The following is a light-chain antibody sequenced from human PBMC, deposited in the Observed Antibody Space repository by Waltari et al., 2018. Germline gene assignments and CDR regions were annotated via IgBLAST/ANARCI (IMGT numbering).Light chain of an antibody. V-gene: IGKV1-39*01. J-gene: IGKJ4*01. CDR1: QTISTN. CDR3: QQSYSAPPS. CDR2: AAT. Sequence: DIQMTQSPSSLSASLGDRVTITCRASQTISTNLNWDQHRPGKVPKPLIYAATFLKSGVPSRFSGSGSWTDFTLTIRSLQPEDFVFYFCQQSYSAPPSFGGGTKVDVK.